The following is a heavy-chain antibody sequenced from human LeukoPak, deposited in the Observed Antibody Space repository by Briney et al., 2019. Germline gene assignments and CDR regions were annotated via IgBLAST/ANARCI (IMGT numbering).Heavy chain of an antibody. D-gene: IGHD2-21*02. V-gene: IGHV3-48*03. CDR1: GFTFSSYE. CDR3: ASYCGGDCYWVDY. CDR2: ISSSGSTI. J-gene: IGHJ4*02. Sequence: GGSLRLSCAASGFTFSSYEMNCVRQAPGKGLEWVSYISSSGSTIYYADSVKGRFTISRDNAKNSLYLQMNSLRAEDTAVYYCASYCGGDCYWVDYWGQGPLVTVSS.